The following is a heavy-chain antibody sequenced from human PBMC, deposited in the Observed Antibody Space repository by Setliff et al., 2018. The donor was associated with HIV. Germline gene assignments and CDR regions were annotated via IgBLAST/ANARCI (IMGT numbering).Heavy chain of an antibody. V-gene: IGHV2-5*02. CDR1: GFSLSTSGVG. CDR3: ARDYYVGTGYYYFFED. D-gene: IGHD3-22*01. CDR2: VYWDDDK. J-gene: IGHJ4*02. Sequence: PTQTLTLTCTFSGFSLSTSGVGVGWIRQPPGKALDWLAIVYWDDDKRYSPSLRSRLTITKDTSKNQVVLTMTNMDPVDTATYYCARDYYVGTGYYYFFEDWGQGTLVTVSS.